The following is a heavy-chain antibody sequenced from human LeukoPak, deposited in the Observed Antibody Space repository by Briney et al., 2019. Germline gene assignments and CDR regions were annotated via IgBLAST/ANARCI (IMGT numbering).Heavy chain of an antibody. V-gene: IGHV1-18*01. CDR2: ISAYNGNT. D-gene: IGHD1-26*01. CDR3: AREYRGATSSDDAFDI. J-gene: IGHJ3*02. Sequence: EASVKVSCKASGYTFTSYGISWVRQAPGQGLEWMGWISAYNGNTNYAQKLQGRVTMTTDTSTSTAYMELRSLRSDDTAVYYCAREYRGATSSDDAFDIWGQGTMVTVSS. CDR1: GYTFTSYG.